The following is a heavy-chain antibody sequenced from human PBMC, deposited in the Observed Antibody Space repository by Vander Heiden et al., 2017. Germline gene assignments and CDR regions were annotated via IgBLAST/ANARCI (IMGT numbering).Heavy chain of an antibody. D-gene: IGHD6-13*01. CDR3: AKERSSSGKYYYGVDV. CDR2: ISGSGGST. J-gene: IGHJ6*02. CDR1: GFTLSSYA. V-gene: IGHV3-23*01. Sequence: EVQLLESGGGLVQTGGSLRLSCAASGFTLSSYAMSWVRQAPGKGLEWVSTISGSGGSTYYADSVKGRFTISRDNSKNTLYLQMNSLRADDTAVYYCAKERSSSGKYYYGVDVWGQGTTVIVSS.